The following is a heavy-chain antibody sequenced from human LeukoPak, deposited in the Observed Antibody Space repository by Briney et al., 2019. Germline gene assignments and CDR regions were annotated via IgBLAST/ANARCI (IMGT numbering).Heavy chain of an antibody. J-gene: IGHJ3*02. V-gene: IGHV5-51*03. CDR2: IYPGDSDT. CDR1: GYSFTSYW. CDR3: ARPQSMTGLASFDI. D-gene: IGHD3-10*01. Sequence: NPGESLKISRKGSGYSFTSYWIGWVRQMPRQGLQWMGNIYPGDSDTRYSPSFQGQVTISAHKSISTAYLQWSILKASDTAMYNCARPQSMTGLASFDIWGQGTMVTVSS.